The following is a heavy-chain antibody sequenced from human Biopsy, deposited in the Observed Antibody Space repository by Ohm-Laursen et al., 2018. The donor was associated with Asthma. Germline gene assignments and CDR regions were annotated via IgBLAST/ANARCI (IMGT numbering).Heavy chain of an antibody. J-gene: IGHJ6*02. D-gene: IGHD3-10*01. V-gene: IGHV4-34*01. CDR1: GGSFSAYY. CDR2: INHSGST. CDR3: ARGPNYHGSGRAPIGMDV. Sequence: SDTLSLTCAVYGGSFSAYYWSWIRQPPGKGLEWIAEINHSGSTNYNPSLKSRVTISVDTSKNQFSLKLSSVTAADTAVYYCARGPNYHGSGRAPIGMDVWGQGTTATVSS.